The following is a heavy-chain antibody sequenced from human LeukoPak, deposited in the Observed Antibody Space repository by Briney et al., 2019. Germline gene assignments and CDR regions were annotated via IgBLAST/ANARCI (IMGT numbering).Heavy chain of an antibody. CDR2: ISYDGSNK. J-gene: IGHJ4*02. Sequence: GGSLRLSCAASGFTFSSYAMHWVRQAPGKGLEGVAVISYDGSNKYYADSVKGRFTISRDNSKNTLYLQMNSLRAEDTAVYYCARGSYSSSWCFGYWGQGTLVTVSS. V-gene: IGHV3-30*04. D-gene: IGHD6-13*01. CDR1: GFTFSSYA. CDR3: ARGSYSSSWCFGY.